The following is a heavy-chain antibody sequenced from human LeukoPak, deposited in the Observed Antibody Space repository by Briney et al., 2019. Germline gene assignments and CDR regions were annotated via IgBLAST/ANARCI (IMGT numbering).Heavy chain of an antibody. J-gene: IGHJ5*02. V-gene: IGHV4-39*07. CDR3: ARDLSSDYYDSSGIEGLDP. D-gene: IGHD3-22*01. Sequence: PSETLSLTCTVSGGSISSSSYYWGWIRQPPGKGLEWIGSIYYSGSTYYNPSLKSRVTISVDTSKNQFSLKLSSVTAADTAVYYCARDLSSDYYDSSGIEGLDPWGQGTLVTVSS. CDR1: GGSISSSSYY. CDR2: IYYSGST.